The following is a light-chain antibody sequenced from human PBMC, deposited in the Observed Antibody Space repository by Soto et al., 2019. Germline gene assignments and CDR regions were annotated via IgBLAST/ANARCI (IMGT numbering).Light chain of an antibody. Sequence: EIVLTQSPDTLSLSPGERATLSCRASQRVSSYLAWYQQKPGQAPRLLIYDASTRATGIPARFSGSGSGTDFTLTISSLQSEDFAVYYCQQYDNWPWTFGQGTKVDI. J-gene: IGKJ1*01. CDR1: QRVSSY. CDR2: DAS. V-gene: IGKV3D-15*01. CDR3: QQYDNWPWT.